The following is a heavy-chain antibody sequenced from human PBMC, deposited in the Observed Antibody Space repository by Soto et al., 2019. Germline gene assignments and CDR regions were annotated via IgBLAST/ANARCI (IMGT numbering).Heavy chain of an antibody. CDR2: IIPIFGTA. J-gene: IGHJ4*02. CDR3: ASGIAAAGPPYYYFDS. Sequence: QVQLVQSGAEVKKPGSSVKVSCKASGGTFSSYAISWVRQAPGQGLEWMGGIIPIFGTANYAQKFQGRVTITADESRSTAYMELSSLRYEDTAVYYCASGIAAAGPPYYYFDSWGQGTLVTVSS. V-gene: IGHV1-69*01. CDR1: GGTFSSYA. D-gene: IGHD6-13*01.